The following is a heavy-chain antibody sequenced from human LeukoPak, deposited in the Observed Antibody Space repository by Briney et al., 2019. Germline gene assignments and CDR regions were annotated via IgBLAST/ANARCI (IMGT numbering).Heavy chain of an antibody. CDR3: ASTGFTPFVPQDY. V-gene: IGHV1-2*02. Sequence: GASVKVSCKASGYTFTDYYLHWVRQAPGQGLEWMGWINPNSGGTNYAQTFQGRVTMTRDTSISTAYMELSRLRSDDTAVYYCASTGFTPFVPQDYWGQGTLVTVSS. D-gene: IGHD6-6*01. CDR2: INPNSGGT. CDR1: GYTFTDYY. J-gene: IGHJ4*02.